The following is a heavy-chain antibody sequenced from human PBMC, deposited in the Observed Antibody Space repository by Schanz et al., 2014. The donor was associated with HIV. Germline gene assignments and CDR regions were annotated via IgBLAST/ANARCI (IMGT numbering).Heavy chain of an antibody. V-gene: IGHV3-21*01. D-gene: IGHD5-18*01. CDR3: VRGDTVFEY. CDR2: ISGSGNYE. CDR1: GFNFRTYS. J-gene: IGHJ4*02. Sequence: EVQLVESGGGLVKPGGSLRLSCAASGFNFRTYSMNWVRQAPGKGLEFVSSISGSGNYEYYAVSVKGRFTISRDNAKNSLFLQMHSLRVEDTAVYYCVRGDTVFEYWGQGTLVTVS.